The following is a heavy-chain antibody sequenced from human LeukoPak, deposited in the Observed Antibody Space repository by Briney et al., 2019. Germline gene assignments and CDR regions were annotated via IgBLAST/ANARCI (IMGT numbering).Heavy chain of an antibody. CDR2: INPEETTT. CDR1: RFTFSRYW. J-gene: IGHJ4*02. D-gene: IGHD1-14*01. V-gene: IGHV3-74*01. Sequence: GGSLRLSCAASRFTFSRYWMHWVRQAPAKGLVWISRINPEETTTSYADSVRGRFTISRDNAKNTLYLEMNSLRTEDTAVYYCARGGLEPVDYWGQGSLVTVSS. CDR3: ARGGLEPVDY.